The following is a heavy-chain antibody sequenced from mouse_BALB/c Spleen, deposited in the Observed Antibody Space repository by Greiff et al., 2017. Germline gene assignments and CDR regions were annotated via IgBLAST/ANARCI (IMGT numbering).Heavy chain of an antibody. V-gene: IGHV14-4*02. D-gene: IGHD2-14*01. J-gene: IGHJ4*01. CDR3: TRSSAYYRYEGAAMDY. Sequence: EVQLQESGAELVRSGASVKLSCTASGFNIKDYYMHWVKQRPEQGLEWIGNIYPGSGSTNYDEKFKSKGTLTVDTSSSTAYMHLSSLTSEDSAVYYCTRSSAYYRYEGAAMDYWGQGTSVTVSS. CDR1: GFNIKDYY. CDR2: IYPGSGST.